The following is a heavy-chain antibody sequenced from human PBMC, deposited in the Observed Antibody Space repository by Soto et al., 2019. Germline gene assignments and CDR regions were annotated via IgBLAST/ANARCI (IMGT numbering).Heavy chain of an antibody. CDR3: ASTGYSYTYYFDY. Sequence: EVQLVDSGGALVQPGGSLRLSCAASGFTFSDHYMDWVRQAPGRGLEWIARVRNKGQRYTTEYATSVKGRFTISRDDSKNSLYLQMNSLKTEDTAVYYCASTGYSYTYYFDYWGQGTLVTVSS. CDR1: GFTFSDHY. J-gene: IGHJ4*02. V-gene: IGHV3-72*01. D-gene: IGHD5-18*01. CDR2: VRNKGQRYTT.